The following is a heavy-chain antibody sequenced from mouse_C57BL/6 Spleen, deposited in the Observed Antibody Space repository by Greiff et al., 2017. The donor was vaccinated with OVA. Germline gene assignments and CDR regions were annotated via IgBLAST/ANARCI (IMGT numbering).Heavy chain of an antibody. CDR1: GYTFTEYT. Sequence: VQLQQSGAELVKPGASVKLSCKASGYTFTEYTIHWVKQRSGQGLEWIGWFYPGSGSIKYNEKFKDKATLTADKSSITVYMELSSLTSEDSAVYFCARQEERDYDGTVYAMDYWGQGTSVTVSS. CDR2: FYPGSGSI. CDR3: ARQEERDYDGTVYAMDY. V-gene: IGHV1-62-2*01. J-gene: IGHJ4*01. D-gene: IGHD2-4*01.